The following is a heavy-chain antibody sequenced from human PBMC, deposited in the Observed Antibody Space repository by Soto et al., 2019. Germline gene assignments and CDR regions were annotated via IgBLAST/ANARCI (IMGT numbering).Heavy chain of an antibody. D-gene: IGHD1-1*01. J-gene: IGHJ4*02. CDR2: ISYDGSNK. Sequence: QVQLVESGGGVVQSGRSLRLSCTASGFTFSNYAMHWVRQAPGKGLEWVAVISYDGSNKYYVDSVKGRFTISRDNSKNTLYLQMNSLRPGDTALYYCARDAGRYNKYDYWGQGTLVTVSS. CDR3: ARDAGRYNKYDY. CDR1: GFTFSNYA. V-gene: IGHV3-30-3*01.